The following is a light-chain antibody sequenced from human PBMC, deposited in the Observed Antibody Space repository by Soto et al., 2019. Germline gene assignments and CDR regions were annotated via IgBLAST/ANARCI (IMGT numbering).Light chain of an antibody. CDR1: QNIYSN. V-gene: IGKV3-15*01. Sequence: IALTQSPATVSVSPWDRVALSCWASQNIYSNLGWYQQRPGQAPRLIIYRASARPTGIPARFSGSGSGTEFTLTISSLQSEDFATYYCQQYHNLWSFGRGTKVDIK. CDR3: QQYHNLWS. J-gene: IGKJ1*01. CDR2: RAS.